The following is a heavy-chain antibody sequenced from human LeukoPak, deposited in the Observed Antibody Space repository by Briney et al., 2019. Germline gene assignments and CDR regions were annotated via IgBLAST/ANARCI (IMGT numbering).Heavy chain of an antibody. J-gene: IGHJ3*02. Sequence: KSSQTLSLTCTVSGGSISSGSYYWSWIRQPAGKGLEWIGRIYTSGSTNYNPSLKSRVTISVDTSKNQFSLKLSSVTAADTAVYYCARDRPAKNYDFWSGYSDAFDIWGQGTMVTVSS. D-gene: IGHD3-3*01. CDR1: GGSISSGSYY. V-gene: IGHV4-61*02. CDR2: IYTSGST. CDR3: ARDRPAKNYDFWSGYSDAFDI.